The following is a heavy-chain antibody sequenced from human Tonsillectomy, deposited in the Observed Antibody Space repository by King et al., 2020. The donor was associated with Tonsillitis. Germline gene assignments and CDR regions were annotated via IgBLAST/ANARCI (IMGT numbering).Heavy chain of an antibody. J-gene: IGHJ4*02. CDR2: ISYDGNNK. CDR1: GFTFSSYG. CDR3: AKGHSSGWFYFAS. D-gene: IGHD6-19*01. Sequence: VQLVESGGGVVQPGRSLRLSCAASGFTFSSYGMHWVRQAPGKGLEWVAVISYDGNNKYNAGSVKGRFTISRDNSKNPRYLQMNSLRGEGTAVYYCAKGHSSGWFYFASWGQGTLVTVSS. V-gene: IGHV3-30*18.